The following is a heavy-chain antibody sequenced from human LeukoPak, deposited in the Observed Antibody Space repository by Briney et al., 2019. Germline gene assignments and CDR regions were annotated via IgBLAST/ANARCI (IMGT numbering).Heavy chain of an antibody. CDR2: ISYDGSNK. V-gene: IGHV3-30-3*01. Sequence: PGGSLRLSCAASGFTFSSYAMHWVRQAPGKGLEWVAVISYDGSNKYYADSVKGRFTISRDNSKNTLYLQMNSLRAEDTAVYYCAKETTYYYDSSRGYWGQGTLVTVSS. J-gene: IGHJ4*02. D-gene: IGHD3-22*01. CDR1: GFTFSSYA. CDR3: AKETTYYYDSSRGY.